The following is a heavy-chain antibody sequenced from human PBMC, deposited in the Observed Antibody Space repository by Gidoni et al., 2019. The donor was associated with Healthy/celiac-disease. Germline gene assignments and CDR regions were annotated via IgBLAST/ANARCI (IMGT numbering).Heavy chain of an antibody. Sequence: QVQLQQWGAGLLKPSETLSLTCAVYGGSFSGYYWSWIRQPPGKGLEWIGEINHSGSTNYNPSLKSRVTISVDTSKNQFSLKLSSVTAADTAVYYCARLAMVRVYYYYGMDVWGQGTTVTVSS. CDR3: ARLAMVRVYYYYGMDV. CDR2: INHSGST. V-gene: IGHV4-34*01. D-gene: IGHD3-10*01. J-gene: IGHJ6*02. CDR1: GGSFSGYY.